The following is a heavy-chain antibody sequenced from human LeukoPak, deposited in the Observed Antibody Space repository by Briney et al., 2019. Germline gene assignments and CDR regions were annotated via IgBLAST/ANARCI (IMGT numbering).Heavy chain of an antibody. CDR1: GFTFSSYS. CDR3: ARVEGDYYYYYGMDV. Sequence: GGSPRLSCAASGFTFSSYSMDWVRQAPGKGLEWVSSISSSSSYIYYADSVKGRFTISRDNAKNPLYLQMNSLRAEDTAVYYCARVEGDYYYYYGMDVWGQGTTVTVSS. CDR2: ISSSSSYI. J-gene: IGHJ6*02. V-gene: IGHV3-21*01. D-gene: IGHD3-16*01.